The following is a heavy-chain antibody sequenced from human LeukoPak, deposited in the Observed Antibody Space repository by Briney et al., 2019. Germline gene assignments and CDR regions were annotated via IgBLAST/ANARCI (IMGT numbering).Heavy chain of an antibody. Sequence: GGSLRLSCAASGLSFSDYWMQWVRQAPGKGLVWVSRINGDGSSTSYADSVKGRFTISRDNSKNTLYLQMNSLRAEDTAVYYCARDVGIYYFDYWGQGTLVTVSS. D-gene: IGHD3-10*01. CDR1: GLSFSDYW. J-gene: IGHJ4*02. CDR2: INGDGSST. V-gene: IGHV3-74*01. CDR3: ARDVGIYYFDY.